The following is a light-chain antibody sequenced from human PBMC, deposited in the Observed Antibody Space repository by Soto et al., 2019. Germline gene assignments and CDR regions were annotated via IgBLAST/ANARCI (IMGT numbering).Light chain of an antibody. V-gene: IGKV3-20*01. CDR1: QSVSSSY. CDR3: QQYGSSPPEIT. Sequence: EIVLTQSPGTLSLSPGERATLSCRASQSVSSSYLAWYQQKPGQAPRLLIYGASSRATGIPDRFSGSGSGTDFTLTISGLEPEDFAVYYCQQYGSSPPEITFGPGTKVDIK. J-gene: IGKJ3*01. CDR2: GAS.